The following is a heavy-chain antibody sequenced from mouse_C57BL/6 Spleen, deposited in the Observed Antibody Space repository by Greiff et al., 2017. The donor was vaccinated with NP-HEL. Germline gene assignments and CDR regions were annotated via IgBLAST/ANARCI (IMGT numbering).Heavy chain of an antibody. CDR3: ARGDYGSSPFDY. Sequence: EVKLQQSGPVLVKPGASVKMSCKASGYTFTDYYMNWVKQSHGKSLEWIGVINPYNGGTSYNQKFKGKATLTVDKSSSTAYMELNSLTSEDSAVYYCARGDYGSSPFDYWGQGTTLTVSS. D-gene: IGHD1-1*01. J-gene: IGHJ2*01. CDR2: INPYNGGT. V-gene: IGHV1-19*01. CDR1: GYTFTDYY.